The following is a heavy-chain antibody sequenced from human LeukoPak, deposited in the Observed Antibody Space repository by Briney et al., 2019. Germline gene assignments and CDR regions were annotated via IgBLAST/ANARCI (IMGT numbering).Heavy chain of an antibody. V-gene: IGHV4-34*01. CDR2: INHSGST. Sequence: PSETLSLTCAVYGGSFSGYYWSWIRQPPGKGLEWIGEINHSGSTNYNPSLKSRVTISVDRSKNQFSLKLGSVTAADTAVYYCASLGRDAYIPGDYWGQGTLVTVSS. D-gene: IGHD5-24*01. CDR1: GGSFSGYY. J-gene: IGHJ4*02. CDR3: ASLGRDAYIPGDY.